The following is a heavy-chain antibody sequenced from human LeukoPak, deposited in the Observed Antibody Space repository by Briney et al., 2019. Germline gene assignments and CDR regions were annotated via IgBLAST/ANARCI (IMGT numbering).Heavy chain of an antibody. V-gene: IGHV4-34*01. CDR2: INHGGST. D-gene: IGHD6-13*01. Sequence: SETLSLTCAVSGGSFSGHYWNWIRQPPGKGLEWIGEINHGGSTNYNPSLKSRVAISVDTSQKQFSLRLSSVTAADTAVYYCARGRYVTTRGGAAAGFLDYWGQGTLVTVST. CDR3: ARGRYVTTRGGAAAGFLDY. CDR1: GGSFSGHY. J-gene: IGHJ4*02.